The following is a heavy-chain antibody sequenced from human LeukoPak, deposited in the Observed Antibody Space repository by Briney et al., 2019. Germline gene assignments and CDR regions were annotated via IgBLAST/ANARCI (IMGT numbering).Heavy chain of an antibody. Sequence: SETLSLTCTVSGGSISSSSYYWGWIRQPPGKGLEWIGSIYYSGSTYYNPSLKSRVTISVDKSKNQFSLKLSSVTAADTAVYYCARASIDCSSTSCYAFDYWGQGTLVTVSS. J-gene: IGHJ4*02. D-gene: IGHD2-2*01. CDR1: GGSISSSSYY. V-gene: IGHV4-39*07. CDR3: ARASIDCSSTSCYAFDY. CDR2: IYYSGST.